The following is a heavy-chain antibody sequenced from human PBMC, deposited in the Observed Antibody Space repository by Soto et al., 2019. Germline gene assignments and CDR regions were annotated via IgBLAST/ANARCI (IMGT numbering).Heavy chain of an antibody. CDR3: ARALVDTAMVAWFDP. CDR2: IYYSGST. D-gene: IGHD5-18*01. Sequence: SETLTLTCAVSGGSISSSNWRSWIRQPPGKGLEWIGYIYYSGSTYYNPSLKSRVTISVDTSKNQFSLKLSSVTAADTAVYYCARALVDTAMVAWFDPWGQGTLVTVSS. CDR1: GGSISSSNW. J-gene: IGHJ5*02. V-gene: IGHV4-30-4*01.